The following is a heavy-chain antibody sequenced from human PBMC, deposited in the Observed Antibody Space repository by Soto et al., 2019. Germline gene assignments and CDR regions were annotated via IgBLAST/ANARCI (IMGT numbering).Heavy chain of an antibody. Sequence: QVQLVESGGGLVKPGGSLRLSCAASGFTFSDYYMSWIRQAPGKGLEWVSYISRSGSTIYYADSVKGRFTISRDNAKNSLYLRMNSLRAEDTAVYYCVRKPYSSSWSDYWGQGTLVTVSS. V-gene: IGHV3-11*01. J-gene: IGHJ4*02. CDR3: VRKPYSSSWSDY. D-gene: IGHD6-13*01. CDR2: ISRSGSTI. CDR1: GFTFSDYY.